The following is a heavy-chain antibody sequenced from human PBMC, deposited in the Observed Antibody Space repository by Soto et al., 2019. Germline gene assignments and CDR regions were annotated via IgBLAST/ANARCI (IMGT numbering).Heavy chain of an antibody. J-gene: IGHJ6*02. V-gene: IGHV6-1*01. CDR3: TGLTWFRGMDV. CDR1: GDSVSSNSAG. CDR2: TYYKSKWNN. D-gene: IGHD3-10*01. Sequence: SQTLSLTCVISGDSVSSNSAGWNWIRQSPSRGLEWLGRTYYKSKWNNDYALSVKSRITINPDTSKNQFSLHLYSVTPEDTAVYYCTGLTWFRGMDVWGPGTPVTVSS.